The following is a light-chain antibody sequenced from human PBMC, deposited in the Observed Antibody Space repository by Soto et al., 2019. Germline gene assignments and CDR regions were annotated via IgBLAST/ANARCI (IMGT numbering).Light chain of an antibody. CDR1: QSSSNF. Sequence: DIQMTQSPTSLPASVGDRVTITCRASQSSSNFVACYQQKPGKAPKLLIDAASTLQSGVPSRFSGSGSGTDFALTINSLQREDVATYSCQKYSSVPVFGPGTKVEIK. J-gene: IGKJ3*01. CDR2: AAS. CDR3: QKYSSVPV. V-gene: IGKV1-27*01.